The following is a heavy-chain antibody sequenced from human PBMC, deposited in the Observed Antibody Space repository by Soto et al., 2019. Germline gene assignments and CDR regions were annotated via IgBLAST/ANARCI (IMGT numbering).Heavy chain of an antibody. CDR3: ARIERGYSYGPHDY. D-gene: IGHD5-18*01. Sequence: QVQLVQSGAEVKKPGSSVKVSCKASGGTFSSYAISWVRQAPGQGLEWMGGIIPISGTANYAQKFQGRVTIPADESTSTDYMELSSLRSEDTAVYYCARIERGYSYGPHDYWGQGTLVTVSS. CDR2: IIPISGTA. J-gene: IGHJ4*02. CDR1: GGTFSSYA. V-gene: IGHV1-69*01.